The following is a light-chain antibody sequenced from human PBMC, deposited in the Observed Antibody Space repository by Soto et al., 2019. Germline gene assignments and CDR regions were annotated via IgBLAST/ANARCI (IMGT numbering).Light chain of an antibody. V-gene: IGKV1-8*01. CDR3: QQYYSYPWT. Sequence: IHLTQSPSFLSASLGDRVTITCRASQGISSYLAWYQQKPGKAPKLLIYAASTLQSGVPSRFSGSGSGTDFTLTISCLQSEDFATYYCQQYYSYPWTFGQGTKV. CDR2: AAS. J-gene: IGKJ1*01. CDR1: QGISSY.